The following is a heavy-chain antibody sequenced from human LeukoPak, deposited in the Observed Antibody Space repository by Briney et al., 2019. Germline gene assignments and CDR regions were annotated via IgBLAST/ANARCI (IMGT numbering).Heavy chain of an antibody. Sequence: RASVKVSCKVSGYTLTGLSMHWLRQAPGKGLEWMGGFDPEDGETIYAQKFQGRVTMTEDTSTDTAYMELSSLRSEDTAVYYCATIDILTGYGTFDYWGQGTLVTVSS. V-gene: IGHV1-24*01. J-gene: IGHJ4*02. CDR2: FDPEDGET. D-gene: IGHD3-9*01. CDR1: GYTLTGLS. CDR3: ATIDILTGYGTFDY.